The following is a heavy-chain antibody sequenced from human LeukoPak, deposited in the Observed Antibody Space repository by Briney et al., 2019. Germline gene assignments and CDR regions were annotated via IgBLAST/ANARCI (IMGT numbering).Heavy chain of an antibody. CDR2: IYYSGST. D-gene: IGHD2-2*01. V-gene: IGHV4-39*01. Sequence: SETLSXXXTVSGGSISSSSYYWGWIRQPPGKGLEWIGSIYYSGSTYYNPSLKSRVTISVDTSKNQFSLKLSSVTAADTAVYYCARWGRVVVPAATHATGAFDIWGQGTMVTVSS. CDR1: GGSISSSSYY. CDR3: ARWGRVVVPAATHATGAFDI. J-gene: IGHJ3*02.